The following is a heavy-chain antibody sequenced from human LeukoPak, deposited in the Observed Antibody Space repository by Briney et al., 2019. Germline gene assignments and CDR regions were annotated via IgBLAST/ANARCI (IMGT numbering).Heavy chain of an antibody. CDR1: GGSISCSSYY. CDR3: ARHVTEILEWLLRNWFDP. V-gene: IGHV4-39*01. Sequence: SESLSLTCTISGGSISCSSYYWGWIRQPPGKGLEWIGSIYYSGSTYYNPSLKRRVTISVDTYKNQFSLKLSSVTAAYMALYCCARHVTEILEWLLRNWFDPLGQGTLVTVSS. D-gene: IGHD3-3*01. J-gene: IGHJ5*02. CDR2: IYYSGST.